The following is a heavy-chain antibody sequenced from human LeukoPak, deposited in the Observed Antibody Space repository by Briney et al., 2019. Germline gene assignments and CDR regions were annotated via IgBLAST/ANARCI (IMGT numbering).Heavy chain of an antibody. Sequence: GGSLRLSCAASGFTFSSYSMNWVRQAPGKGLEWVSSISSSSSYVYYADSVKGRFTISRDNAKNSLYLQMSSLTAADTAVYYCAKDRSIGTYYTFDHWGQGTLVTVSS. CDR1: GFTFSSYS. J-gene: IGHJ4*02. CDR2: ISSSSSYV. D-gene: IGHD1-26*01. CDR3: AKDRSIGTYYTFDH. V-gene: IGHV3-21*04.